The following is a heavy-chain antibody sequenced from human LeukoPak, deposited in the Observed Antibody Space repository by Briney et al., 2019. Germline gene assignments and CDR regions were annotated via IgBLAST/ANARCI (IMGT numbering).Heavy chain of an antibody. J-gene: IGHJ4*02. CDR1: GGSISSGDYY. D-gene: IGHD3-16*01. V-gene: IGHV4-30-4*01. CDR2: IYYSGST. Sequence: SETLSLTCTVSGGSISSGDYYWSWIRQPPGKGLEWIGNIYYSGSTCYNPSLKSRVTISVDTPKNQFSLKLSSVTAADTAVYYCARVGPGVWFDYWGQGTLVTVSS. CDR3: ARVGPGVWFDY.